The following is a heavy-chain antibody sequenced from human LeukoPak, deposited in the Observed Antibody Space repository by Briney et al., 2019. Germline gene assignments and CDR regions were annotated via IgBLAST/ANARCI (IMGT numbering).Heavy chain of an antibody. D-gene: IGHD3-10*01. CDR1: GFTFADYA. J-gene: IGHJ4*02. CDR2: ISWNSGSI. CDR3: AKEYGSGSYSYYYFDY. V-gene: IGHV3-9*01. Sequence: PGGSLRLSCAASGFTFADYAMHWVRQAPGKGLEWVSGISWNSGSIGYADSVKGRFTISRDNAKNSLYLQMNSLRAEDTALYYCAKEYGSGSYSYYYFDYWGQGTPVTVSS.